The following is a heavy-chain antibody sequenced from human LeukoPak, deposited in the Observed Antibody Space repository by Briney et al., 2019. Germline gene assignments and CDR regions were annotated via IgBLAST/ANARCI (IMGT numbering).Heavy chain of an antibody. J-gene: IGHJ6*03. CDR2: FSVYNGHA. Sequence: ASVKLSCSASGSTFTIYGISWVRLPPGHGLEWEGLFSVYNGHANYAQKLQGRVTMPTDTCTSTDYMELRSLRSDDTAVYYCARDLGIVGATPPLYYMDVWGKGTTVTVSS. V-gene: IGHV1-18*01. CDR1: GSTFTIYG. D-gene: IGHD1-26*01. CDR3: ARDLGIVGATPPLYYMDV.